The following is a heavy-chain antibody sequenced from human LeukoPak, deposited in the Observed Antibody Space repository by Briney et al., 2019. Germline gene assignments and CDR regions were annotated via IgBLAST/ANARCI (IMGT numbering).Heavy chain of an antibody. CDR3: AKAIAGTE. J-gene: IGHJ4*02. CDR2: ISGSGGST. Sequence: GSLRLSCAASGFSLRTYGVSWVRPAPGKGLEWVSAISGSGGSTYYADSVKGRFTISRDNSKNTLYLQMNSLRAEDTAVYYCAKAIAGTEWGQGTLVTVSS. CDR1: GFSLRTYG. D-gene: IGHD6-13*01. V-gene: IGHV3-23*01.